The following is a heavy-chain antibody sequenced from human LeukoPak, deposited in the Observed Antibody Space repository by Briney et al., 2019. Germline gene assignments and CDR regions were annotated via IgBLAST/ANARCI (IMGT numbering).Heavy chain of an antibody. CDR3: ARQGSLRGY. CDR1: GGSISSSSYY. J-gene: IGHJ4*02. Sequence: PETLSLTCTVSGGSISSSSYYWGWIRQPPGKGLEWIGSIYYSGSTYYNPSLKSRVTISVDTSKNQFSLKLSSVAAADTAVYYCARQGSLRGYWGQGTLVTVSS. CDR2: IYYSGST. V-gene: IGHV4-39*01. D-gene: IGHD3-3*01.